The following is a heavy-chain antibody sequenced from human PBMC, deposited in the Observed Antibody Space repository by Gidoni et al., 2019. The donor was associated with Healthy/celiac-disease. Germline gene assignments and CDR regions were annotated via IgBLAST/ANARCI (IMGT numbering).Heavy chain of an antibody. CDR1: GFSLSTSGMC. J-gene: IGHJ6*02. Sequence: QVTLRESGPALVKPTQTLTLTCTFSGFSLSTSGMCVSWIRQPPGKALEWLARIDWDDDKYYSTSLKTRLTISKDTSKNQVVLKMTNMDPVDTATYYCARIGGLGYNWNDGGNYYYYGMDVWGQGTTVTVSS. CDR2: IDWDDDK. V-gene: IGHV2-70*15. D-gene: IGHD1-1*01. CDR3: ARIGGLGYNWNDGGNYYYYGMDV.